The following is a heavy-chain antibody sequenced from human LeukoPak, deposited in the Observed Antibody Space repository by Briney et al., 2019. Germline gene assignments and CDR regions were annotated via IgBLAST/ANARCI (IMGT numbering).Heavy chain of an antibody. V-gene: IGHV3-20*04. D-gene: IGHD5-18*01. Sequence: PGGSLRLSCAASGFTFDDYGMSWVRQAPGKGLEWVSGIIWSGGSTTYADSVRGRFTISRDNSKNTLYLQMNSLRAEDTAVYYCARGQKYTSGYTVTELGSRYFDYWGQGTLVTVSS. CDR1: GFTFDDYG. J-gene: IGHJ4*02. CDR3: ARGQKYTSGYTVTELGSRYFDY. CDR2: IIWSGGST.